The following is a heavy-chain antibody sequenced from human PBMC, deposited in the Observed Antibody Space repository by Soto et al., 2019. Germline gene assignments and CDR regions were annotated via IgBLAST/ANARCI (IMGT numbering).Heavy chain of an antibody. Sequence: LRLSCAASRFTFSSYAMHWVRQAPGKGLEWVAVISYDGTNKFYADFVKGRFTISRDNSKNTLYLEMNSLKTDDTAVYYCASLYDSSGYYSHWGQGTLVTVSS. V-gene: IGHV3-30-3*01. D-gene: IGHD3-22*01. CDR1: RFTFSSYA. CDR3: ASLYDSSGYYSH. CDR2: ISYDGTNK. J-gene: IGHJ4*02.